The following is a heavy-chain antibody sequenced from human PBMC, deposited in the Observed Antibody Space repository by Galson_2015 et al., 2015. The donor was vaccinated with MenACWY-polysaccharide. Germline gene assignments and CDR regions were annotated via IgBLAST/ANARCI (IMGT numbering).Heavy chain of an antibody. CDR3: ARVIAAAGAYYFDY. CDR2: IYYSGAT. J-gene: IGHJ4*02. CDR1: GASVSPGDYY. Sequence: LSLTCGVSGASVSPGDYYWGWLRQPPGKGLEWIGYIYYSGATYYNPSLKSRITMSVDTSKNQFSLEVNSVTAADTAVYYCARVIAAAGAYYFDYWGQGTLVTVSS. V-gene: IGHV4-30-4*08. D-gene: IGHD6-13*01.